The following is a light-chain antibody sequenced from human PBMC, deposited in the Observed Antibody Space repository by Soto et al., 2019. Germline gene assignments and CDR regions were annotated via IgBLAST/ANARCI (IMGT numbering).Light chain of an antibody. Sequence: IQMTQSPSTLSASVGDRVPFTCRASQSISNWLAWYQQKPGKAPKLLIYDASSLESGVPSRFSGSGSGTDFTLTISCLQSEDFATYYCQQYYSYPLTFGQGTKVDIK. CDR3: QQYYSYPLT. J-gene: IGKJ1*01. CDR1: QSISNW. V-gene: IGKV1-5*01. CDR2: DAS.